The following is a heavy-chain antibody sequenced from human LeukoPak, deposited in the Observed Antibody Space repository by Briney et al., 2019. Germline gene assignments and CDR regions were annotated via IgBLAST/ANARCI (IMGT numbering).Heavy chain of an antibody. J-gene: IGHJ6*02. CDR3: AREHRLRLEYGMDV. CDR2: IYYSGST. D-gene: IGHD5-12*01. Sequence: SETLSLTCTVSGGSISSSSYYWGWIRQPPGKGLEWIGSIYYSGSTYYNPSLKSRVTISVDTSKNQFSLKLSSVTAADTAVYYSAREHRLRLEYGMDVWGQGTTVTVSS. V-gene: IGHV4-39*07. CDR1: GGSISSSSYY.